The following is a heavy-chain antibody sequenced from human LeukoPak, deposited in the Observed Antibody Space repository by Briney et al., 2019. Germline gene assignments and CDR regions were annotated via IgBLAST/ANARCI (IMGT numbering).Heavy chain of an antibody. D-gene: IGHD1-26*01. V-gene: IGHV1-2*06. Sequence: GASVKVSCKASEYTFTSYYMHWVRQAPGQGLEWMGRINPNSGGTNYAQKIRGRVTMTRDTSISTAYMELSRLRSDDTAVYYCARAKVGATPFDYWGQGTLVTVSS. CDR3: ARAKVGATPFDY. J-gene: IGHJ4*02. CDR1: EYTFTSYY. CDR2: INPNSGGT.